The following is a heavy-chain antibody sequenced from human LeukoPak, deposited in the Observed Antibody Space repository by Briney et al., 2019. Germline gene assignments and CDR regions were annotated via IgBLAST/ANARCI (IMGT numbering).Heavy chain of an antibody. CDR3: ATRSPLVNAIL. CDR2: IYHTETT. D-gene: IGHD1-26*01. J-gene: IGHJ4*02. Sequence: PSETLSLTCFVSGGSISNGNWCSWVRQPPGEGLEWIGEIYHTETTSYNASLESRVTISIDKSNNHFSLKLRSVTAADTAVYYCATRSPLVNAILWGQGTLVTVSS. CDR1: GGSISNGNW. V-gene: IGHV4/OR15-8*02.